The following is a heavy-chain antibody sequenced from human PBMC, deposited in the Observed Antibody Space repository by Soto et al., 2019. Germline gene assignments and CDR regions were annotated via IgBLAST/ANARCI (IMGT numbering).Heavy chain of an antibody. CDR1: GLTFDDYA. D-gene: IGHD3-3*01. Sequence: GGSLRLSCAASGLTFDDYAMHWVRQAPGKGLEWVSGISWNSGSIGYADSVKGRFTISRDNAKNSLYLQMNSLRAEDTALYYCARGGHDDFWSGRPFSEWGQGTPVTVP. V-gene: IGHV3-9*01. CDR3: ARGGHDDFWSGRPFSE. CDR2: ISWNSGSI. J-gene: IGHJ4*02.